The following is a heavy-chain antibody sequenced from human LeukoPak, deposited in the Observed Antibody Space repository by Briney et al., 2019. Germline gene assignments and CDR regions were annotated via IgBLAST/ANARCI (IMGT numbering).Heavy chain of an antibody. Sequence: PGGSPRLSCAASGFTFSSYSMNWVRQAPGKGLEWVSSISSSSSYIYCADSVKGRFTISRDNAKNSLYLQMNSLRAEDTAVYYCAELGITMIGGVWGKGTTVTISS. CDR1: GFTFSSYS. V-gene: IGHV3-21*01. D-gene: IGHD3-10*02. CDR3: AELGITMIGGV. J-gene: IGHJ6*04. CDR2: ISSSSSYI.